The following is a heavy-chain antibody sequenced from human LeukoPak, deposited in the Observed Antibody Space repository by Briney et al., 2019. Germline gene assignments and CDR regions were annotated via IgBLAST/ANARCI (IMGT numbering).Heavy chain of an antibody. CDR2: IYYSGST. Sequence: SETLSLTCAVYGGSFSGYYWSWIRQPPGKGLEWIGSIYYSGSTYYNPSLKSRVTISVDTSKNQFSLKLSSVTAADTAVYYCASGGSYSYFDYWGQGTLVTVSS. V-gene: IGHV4-34*01. CDR1: GGSFSGYY. J-gene: IGHJ4*02. CDR3: ASGGSYSYFDY. D-gene: IGHD1-26*01.